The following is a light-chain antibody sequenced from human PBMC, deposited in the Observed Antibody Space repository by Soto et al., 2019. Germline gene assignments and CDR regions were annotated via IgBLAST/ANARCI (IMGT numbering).Light chain of an antibody. Sequence: DIQMTQSPSSLSASVGDRVTITCRASQSISSYLNWYQQKPGKAPKLLIYAASSLQSGVPSRFSGSGSGTDITLTISSLQPEDFATYHCQQSYSTPNAFGQGKRLEIK. CDR3: QQSYSTPNA. CDR2: AAS. J-gene: IGKJ5*01. V-gene: IGKV1-39*01. CDR1: QSISSY.